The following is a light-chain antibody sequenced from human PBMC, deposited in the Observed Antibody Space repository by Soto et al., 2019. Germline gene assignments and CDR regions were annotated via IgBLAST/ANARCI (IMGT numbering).Light chain of an antibody. Sequence: ERVLTQSQGTLSLSPGERATLSCRANQSVSSSYLAWSQQKLGQAPRLVIYGASSRDTGIPDGFSGSGSGTDFTLTISRLEPEDFVVYYCQQYGSSPITFGEGTRLEIK. CDR1: QSVSSSY. V-gene: IGKV3-20*01. J-gene: IGKJ5*01. CDR2: GAS. CDR3: QQYGSSPIT.